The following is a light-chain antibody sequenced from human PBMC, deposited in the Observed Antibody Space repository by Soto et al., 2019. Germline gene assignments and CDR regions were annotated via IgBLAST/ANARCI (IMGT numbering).Light chain of an antibody. V-gene: IGKV1-9*01. CDR1: QGISRY. Sequence: DIQLTQSPSFLSASVGDRVAITCRASQGISRYLAWYQQKPGKAPKLLIYAASTLQSGVPSRFSGRGSGTEFTLTISSLQPNDFTTYYCQQLNSYPLTFGPGTKVDIK. CDR2: AAS. CDR3: QQLNSYPLT. J-gene: IGKJ3*01.